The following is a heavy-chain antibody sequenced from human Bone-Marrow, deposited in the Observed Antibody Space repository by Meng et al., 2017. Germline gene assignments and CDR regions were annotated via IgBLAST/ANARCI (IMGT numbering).Heavy chain of an antibody. V-gene: IGHV3-23*01. CDR2: ISGSGGST. D-gene: IGHD3-22*01. CDR1: GFTFSSYA. J-gene: IGHJ4*02. Sequence: GGSLRLSCAASGFTFSSYAMSWVRQAPGKGLEWVSAISGSGGSTYYADSVKGRFTISRDNSKNTLYLQMNSLRAEDTAVYYCARDGRYYYDSSGYYLNWGQGTLVTVSS. CDR3: ARDGRYYYDSSGYYLN.